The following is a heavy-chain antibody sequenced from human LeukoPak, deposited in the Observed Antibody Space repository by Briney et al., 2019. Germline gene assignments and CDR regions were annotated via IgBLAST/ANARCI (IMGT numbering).Heavy chain of an antibody. D-gene: IGHD4-17*01. V-gene: IGHV3-21*01. CDR1: GFTFSSYS. Sequence: GESLRLSCAASGFTFSSYSMNWVRQAPGKGLEWVSSISSISYIYYADSVKGRFTISRDTAKNSLYLQMNSLRAEDTAVYYCARDQYGGYALDYWGQGTLVTVSS. CDR3: ARDQYGGYALDY. J-gene: IGHJ4*02. CDR2: ISSISYI.